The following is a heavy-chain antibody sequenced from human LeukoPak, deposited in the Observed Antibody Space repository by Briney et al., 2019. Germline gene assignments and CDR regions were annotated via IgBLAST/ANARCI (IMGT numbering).Heavy chain of an antibody. J-gene: IGHJ3*02. CDR3: ATDDCSSTSCYKFMAFDI. Sequence: ASVKVSCKASGYTFTSYDINWVQQATGQGLEWMGWMNPNSGSTGYAQKFQGRVTITRNTSISTAYMELSSLRSDDTAVYYCATDDCSSTSCYKFMAFDIWGQGTMVTVSS. CDR1: GYTFTSYD. V-gene: IGHV1-8*03. D-gene: IGHD2-2*02. CDR2: MNPNSGST.